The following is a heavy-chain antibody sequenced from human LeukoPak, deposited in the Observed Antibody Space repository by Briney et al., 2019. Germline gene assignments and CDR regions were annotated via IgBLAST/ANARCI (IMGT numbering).Heavy chain of an antibody. D-gene: IGHD1-14*01. CDR1: GHTLSKLS. V-gene: IGHV1-24*01. CDR2: FDLEDGET. CDR3: ATDGEPTYSVYFPF. J-gene: IGHJ4*02. Sequence: ASMKVSCKVSGHTLSKLSIHWVRQAPGEGLQWIGGFDLEDGETILAQKFRGRVTVTEDTSTNTAYMELSSLGSGDTATYYCATDGEPTYSVYFPFWGQGTPVTVSS.